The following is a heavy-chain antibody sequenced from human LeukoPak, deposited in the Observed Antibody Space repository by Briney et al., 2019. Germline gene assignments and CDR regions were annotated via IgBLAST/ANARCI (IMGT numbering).Heavy chain of an antibody. Sequence: SDPLSLTCAVYGGSFSGYYWSWLRQPPGKGLEWVGEINHSGSTNYNPSLKSRVTISVDTSKKQFSLKLSSVTAADTAVYYCARGPPRGYSGYGRGMDVWGQGTTVTVSS. CDR2: INHSGST. J-gene: IGHJ6*02. CDR1: GGSFSGYY. D-gene: IGHD5-12*01. V-gene: IGHV4-34*01. CDR3: ARGPPRGYSGYGRGMDV.